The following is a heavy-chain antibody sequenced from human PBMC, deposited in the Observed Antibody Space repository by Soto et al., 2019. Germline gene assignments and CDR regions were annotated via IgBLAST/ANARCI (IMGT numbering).Heavy chain of an antibody. CDR2: VGTANANT. Sequence: QVQLVQSGPEVTMPGASVKVSCKTSGYTFTAYGLAWLRQAPGQRPEWLGWVGTANANTNYAEKFQGRVTMTSDRSTTTTYMELRSLXXXDTAVYYCARELNTDPTAYYSFAYWGQGXLVTVSS. CDR1: GYTFTAYG. CDR3: ARELNTDPTAYYSFAY. D-gene: IGHD3-9*01. V-gene: IGHV1-18*01. J-gene: IGHJ4*02.